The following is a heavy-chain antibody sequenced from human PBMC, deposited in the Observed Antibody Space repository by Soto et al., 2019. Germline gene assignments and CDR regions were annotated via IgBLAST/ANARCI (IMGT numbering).Heavy chain of an antibody. CDR1: GGSISSVNHY. Sequence: QVQLEQSGPGLVKPSQTLSLTCKISGGSISSVNHYWSWIRQSPGEGLEWIGYIFDSGTTHYNPSLKGRVTISGDTSQSQFSLTIHSVTVADTAVYYCAREVSGIGGFDFWGQGTLVTVSS. CDR3: AREVSGIGGFDF. D-gene: IGHD2-15*01. J-gene: IGHJ4*02. V-gene: IGHV4-31*02. CDR2: IFDSGTT.